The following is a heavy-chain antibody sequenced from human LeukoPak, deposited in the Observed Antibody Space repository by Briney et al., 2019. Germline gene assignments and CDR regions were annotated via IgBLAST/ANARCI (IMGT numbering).Heavy chain of an antibody. CDR1: GFTFSSYS. V-gene: IGHV3-21*01. J-gene: IGHJ4*02. CDR3: ARYYYDSSGYYGGTYFDY. Sequence: GGSLRLSCAASGFTFSSYSMNWVRQAPGKGLEWVSSISSSSSYIYYADSVKGRFTISRDNAKNSPYLQMNSLRAEDTAVYYCARYYYDSSGYYGGTYFDYWGQGTLVTVSS. CDR2: ISSSSSYI. D-gene: IGHD3-22*01.